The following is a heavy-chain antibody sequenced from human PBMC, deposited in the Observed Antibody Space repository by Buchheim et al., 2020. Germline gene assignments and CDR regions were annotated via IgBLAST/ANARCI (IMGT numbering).Heavy chain of an antibody. CDR2: MNPNSGNT. CDR3: ARAPGYYDFWSGYLDYYYYYMDV. CDR1: GYTFTSYD. J-gene: IGHJ6*03. D-gene: IGHD3-3*01. V-gene: IGHV1-8*01. Sequence: QVQLVQSGAEVKKPGASVKVSCKASGYTFTSYDINWVRQATGQGLEWMGWMNPNSGNTGYAQKFQGRVTMTRNTSISTAYMELSSLRSEDTAVYYCARAPGYYDFWSGYLDYYYYYMDVWGKGTT.